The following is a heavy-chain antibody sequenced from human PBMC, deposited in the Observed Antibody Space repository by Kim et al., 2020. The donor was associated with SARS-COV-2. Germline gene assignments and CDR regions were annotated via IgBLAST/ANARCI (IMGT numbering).Heavy chain of an antibody. CDR2: MYHSGST. CDR3: ARRYTGTYYLYY. CDR1: GGSISSYY. J-gene: IGHJ4*02. V-gene: IGHV4-59*08. Sequence: SETLSLTCTVSGGSISSYYWSWIRQPPGKGLEWIGHMYHSGSTKYNSSLKSRVTMSVDTSKNQFSLKLSSVTAADQAVYYCARRYTGTYYLYYWDQGTLV. D-gene: IGHD1-26*01.